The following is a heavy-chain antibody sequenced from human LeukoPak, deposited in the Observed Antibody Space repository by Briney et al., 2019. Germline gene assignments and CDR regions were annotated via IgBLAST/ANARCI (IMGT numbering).Heavy chain of an antibody. CDR2: ISSSSSTI. V-gene: IGHV3-48*01. CDR1: GFTFSSYS. Sequence: GGSLRLSCAASGFTFSSYSMNWVRQAPGKGLEWVSYISSSSSTIYYADSVKGRFTISRDNAKNSPYLQMNSLRAEDTAVYYCARDGRFDYWGQGTLVTVSS. CDR3: ARDGRFDY. J-gene: IGHJ4*02.